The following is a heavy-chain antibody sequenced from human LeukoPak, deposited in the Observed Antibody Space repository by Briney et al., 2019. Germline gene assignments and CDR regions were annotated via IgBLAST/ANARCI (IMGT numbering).Heavy chain of an antibody. CDR3: AREASGWPPGFDY. D-gene: IGHD6-19*01. CDR2: ISSSGNSR. V-gene: IGHV3-48*04. J-gene: IGHJ4*02. Sequence: GGFLRLACSASGFTFSSDAMNWVRQAPGKGLEWVSYISSSGNSREYADSVKGRFTISRDNARDSLHLQMNSLRVEDTAVYYCAREASGWPPGFDYWGQGTLVTVSS. CDR1: GFTFSSDA.